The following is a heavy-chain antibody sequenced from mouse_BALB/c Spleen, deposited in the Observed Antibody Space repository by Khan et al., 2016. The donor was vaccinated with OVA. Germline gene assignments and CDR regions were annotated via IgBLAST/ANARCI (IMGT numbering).Heavy chain of an antibody. Sequence: VELVESGAELVRPAPSVKLSCKTSGYIITSYWIHCVKQRSGQGLQWIARIYPGTDNTYYNEKFKDKATLTADKSSSTAYMQLSSLKSEDSDVYFCARGEALDHFDHWGQGTTLTVSS. V-gene: IGHV1S132*01. J-gene: IGHJ2*01. CDR2: IYPGTDNT. CDR3: ARGEALDHFDH. CDR1: GYIITSYW. D-gene: IGHD3-2*02.